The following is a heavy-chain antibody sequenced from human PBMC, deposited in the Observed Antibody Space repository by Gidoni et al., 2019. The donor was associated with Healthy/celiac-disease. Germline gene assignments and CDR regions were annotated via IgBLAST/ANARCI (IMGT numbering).Heavy chain of an antibody. CDR2: IRSKANSYAT. J-gene: IGHJ4*02. D-gene: IGHD3-3*01. Sequence: EVQLVESGGGLVQPGGSLKLSCAASGFPFSGSAMHWVRQASGKGLEWVGRIRSKANSYATAYAASVKGRFTISRDDSKNTAYLQMNSLKTEDTAVYYCTRGRFLEWFAADYYFDYWGQGTLVTVSS. CDR3: TRGRFLEWFAADYYFDY. V-gene: IGHV3-73*02. CDR1: GFPFSGSA.